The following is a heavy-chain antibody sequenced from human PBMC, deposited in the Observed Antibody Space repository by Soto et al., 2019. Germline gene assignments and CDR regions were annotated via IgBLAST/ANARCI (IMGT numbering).Heavy chain of an antibody. CDR2: MNPNSGNT. V-gene: IGHV1-8*01. J-gene: IGHJ6*03. CDR3: ARGSAEFADPYLPEDYYYYLDV. D-gene: IGHD2-21*01. CDR1: GYTFTCYD. Sequence: GDSVKVSCKASGYTFTCYDINWVRQATGQGLEWMGWMNPNSGNTGYAQKFQGRVTMTRNTSISTAYMELSSLRSEDTAVYYCARGSAEFADPYLPEDYYYYLDVWGKGTTVTVSS.